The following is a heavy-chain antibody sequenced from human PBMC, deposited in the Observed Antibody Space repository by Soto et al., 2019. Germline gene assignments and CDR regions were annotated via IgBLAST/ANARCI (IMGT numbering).Heavy chain of an antibody. CDR2: MNPNSGNT. Sequence: QVQLVQSGAEVKKPGASVKVSCKASGYTFTSYDINWVRQATGQGLAWMGWMNPNSGNTGYAQKFQGRVTMTRNTSISTDYMELSSLRSEDTAVYYCARAKRYFDELSYYYYMDVWGKGTTVNVSS. CDR1: GYTFTSYD. D-gene: IGHD3-9*01. V-gene: IGHV1-8*01. J-gene: IGHJ6*03. CDR3: ARAKRYFDELSYYYYMDV.